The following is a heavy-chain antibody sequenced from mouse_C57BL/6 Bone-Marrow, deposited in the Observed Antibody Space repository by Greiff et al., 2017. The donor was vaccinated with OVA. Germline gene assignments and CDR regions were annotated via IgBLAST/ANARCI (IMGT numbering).Heavy chain of an antibody. CDR2: IDPSDSYT. J-gene: IGHJ2*01. Sequence: QVQLKQPGAELVKPGASVKLSCKASGYTFTSYWMQWVKQRPGQGLEWIGEIDPSDSYTNYNQKFKGKATLTVDTSSSTAYMQLSSLTSEDSAVYYCARSLYGSSYGTFDYWGQGTTLTVSS. CDR3: ARSLYGSSYGTFDY. V-gene: IGHV1-50*01. CDR1: GYTFTSYW. D-gene: IGHD1-1*01.